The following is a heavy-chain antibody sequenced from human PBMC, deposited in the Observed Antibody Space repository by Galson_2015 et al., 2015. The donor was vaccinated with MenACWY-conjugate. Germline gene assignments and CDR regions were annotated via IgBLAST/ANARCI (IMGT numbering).Heavy chain of an antibody. CDR2: IWYDGSNK. V-gene: IGHV3-33*01. D-gene: IGHD4-17*01. CDR3: AREGGPYGECGYFEY. CDR1: GFTFGDYA. J-gene: IGHJ4*02. Sequence: SLRLSCAASGFTFGDYAMSWFRQAPGKGLEWVAVIWYDGSNKYYADSVKGRFTISRDNSKNTLYLQMNSLRAEDTAVYYCAREGGPYGECGYFEYWDQGSL.